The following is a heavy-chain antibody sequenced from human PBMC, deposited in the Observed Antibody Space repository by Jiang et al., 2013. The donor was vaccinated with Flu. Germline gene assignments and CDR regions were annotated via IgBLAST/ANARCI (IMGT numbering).Heavy chain of an antibody. CDR1: GYTFTSYA. CDR2: INAGNGNT. V-gene: IGHV1-3*01. Sequence: EVKKPGASVKVSCKASGYTFTSYAMHWVRQAPGQRLEWMGWINAGNGNTKYSQKFQGRVTITRDTSASTAYMELSSLRSEDTAVYYCARRLGYCSSTSCGGAFDIWGQGAMVTASS. CDR3: ARRLGYCSSTSCGGAFDI. J-gene: IGHJ3*02. D-gene: IGHD2-2*01.